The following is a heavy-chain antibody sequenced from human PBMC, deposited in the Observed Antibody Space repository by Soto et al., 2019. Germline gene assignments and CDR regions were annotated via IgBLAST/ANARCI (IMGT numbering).Heavy chain of an antibody. CDR1: GYTFTNND. CDR2: MNPGSGDT. V-gene: IGHV1-8*02. J-gene: IGHJ5*02. CDR3: ARTESFGSLNWFDP. Sequence: ASVKVSCKASGYTFTNNDVSWVRQATGQGLEWMGWMNPGSGDTGYAQKFQGRVTMTRDISIATAYMELNSLTSEDAAIYYCARTESFGSLNWFDPLAPGTLDTVSS. D-gene: IGHD5-18*01.